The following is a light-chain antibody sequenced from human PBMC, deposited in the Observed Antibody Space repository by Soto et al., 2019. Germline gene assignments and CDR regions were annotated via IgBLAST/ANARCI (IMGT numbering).Light chain of an antibody. Sequence: QSVLTQPPSASGTPGQRVTISCSGSRSNIGSNTVNWYQHLPGTAPQLLIYSNNQRPSGVPDRFSGSKSGTSASLAISGLQSEDEADYYCAVWDDSLNGPVFGGGTKLTVL. V-gene: IGLV1-44*01. CDR3: AVWDDSLNGPV. J-gene: IGLJ2*01. CDR1: RSNIGSNT. CDR2: SNN.